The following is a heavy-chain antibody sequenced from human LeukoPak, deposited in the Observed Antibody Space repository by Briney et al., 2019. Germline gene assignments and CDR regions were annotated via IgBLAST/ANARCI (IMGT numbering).Heavy chain of an antibody. D-gene: IGHD3-22*01. CDR3: AREGDYDSSGYYLA. CDR2: IIPIFGIA. J-gene: IGHJ5*02. V-gene: IGHV1-69*04. CDR1: GGTFSSYA. Sequence: ASVKVSCKASGGTFSSYAISWVRQAPGQGLEWMGRIIPIFGIANYAQTFQGRVTITADKSTSTAYMELSSLRSEDTAVYYCAREGDYDSSGYYLAWGQGTLVTVSS.